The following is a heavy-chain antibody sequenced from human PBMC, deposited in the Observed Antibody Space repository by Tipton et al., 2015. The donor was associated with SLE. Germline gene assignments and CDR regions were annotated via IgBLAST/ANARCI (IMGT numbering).Heavy chain of an antibody. D-gene: IGHD3-3*01. CDR2: ISYSGST. CDR1: GGSISGYY. V-gene: IGHV4-59*01. CDR3: ARSRETYDLGGVFDY. J-gene: IGHJ4*02. Sequence: TLSLTCTVSGGSISGYYWGWIRQPPGKGLEWIGYISYSGSTNYNPSLKSRVTISGDTSKNQFSLKLSSVTAADTAVYYCARSRETYDLGGVFDYWGQGTLVTVSS.